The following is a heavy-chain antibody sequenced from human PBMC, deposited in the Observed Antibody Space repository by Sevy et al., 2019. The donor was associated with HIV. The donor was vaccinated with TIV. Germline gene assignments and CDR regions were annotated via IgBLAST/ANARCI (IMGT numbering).Heavy chain of an antibody. J-gene: IGHJ6*02. CDR2: ISAYNGNT. V-gene: IGHV1-18*01. CDR1: GYTFTSYG. D-gene: IGHD2-2*01. CDR3: ARDPYIVVVPAAMRRYYGMDV. Sequence: ASVKVSCKASGYTFTSYGISWVRQAPGQGLEWMGWISAYNGNTNYEQKLQGRVTMTTDTSTSTAYMELRSLRSDDTAVYYCARDPYIVVVPAAMRRYYGMDVWGQGTTVTVSS.